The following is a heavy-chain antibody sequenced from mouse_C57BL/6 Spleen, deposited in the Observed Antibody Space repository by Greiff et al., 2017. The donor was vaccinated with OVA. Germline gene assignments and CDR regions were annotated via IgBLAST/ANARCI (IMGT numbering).Heavy chain of an antibody. CDR3: VRDGYYVWFAY. CDR2: IRSKSNNYAT. J-gene: IGHJ3*01. CDR1: GFSFNTYA. D-gene: IGHD2-3*01. Sequence: EVQLVESGGGLVQPKGSLKLSCAASGFSFNTYAMNWVRQAPGKGLEWVARIRSKSNNYATYYADSVKDRFTISRDDSESMLYLQMNNLKTEDTAMYYCVRDGYYVWFAYWGQGTLVTVSA. V-gene: IGHV10-1*01.